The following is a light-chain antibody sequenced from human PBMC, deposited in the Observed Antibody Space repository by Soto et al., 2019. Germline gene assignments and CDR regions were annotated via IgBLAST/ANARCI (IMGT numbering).Light chain of an antibody. Sequence: LCGATGERLAVSCRASEGVGSSLAWYQQKPGQAHRVLIYGASTTAPGIPARFSGSGSGTEFTRTICSLQSEESAVYHGQQYNDWPRTCGQGTKVDIK. V-gene: IGKV3-15*01. J-gene: IGKJ1*01. CDR1: EGVGSS. CDR3: QQYNDWPRT. CDR2: GAS.